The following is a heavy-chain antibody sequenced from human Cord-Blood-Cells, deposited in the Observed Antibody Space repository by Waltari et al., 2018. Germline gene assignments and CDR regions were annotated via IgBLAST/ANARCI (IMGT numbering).Heavy chain of an antibody. Sequence: QVQLVQSGAEVKKPGSSVKVSCKASGGTFSSYANSWVLLAPGQGLEWMGGIIPIFGTANYAQKFQGRVTITADESTSTAYMELSSLRSEDTAVYYCARAALNSGSYNDAFDIWGQGTMVTVSS. CDR3: ARAALNSGSYNDAFDI. D-gene: IGHD1-26*01. CDR2: IIPIFGTA. V-gene: IGHV1-69*01. J-gene: IGHJ3*02. CDR1: GGTFSSYA.